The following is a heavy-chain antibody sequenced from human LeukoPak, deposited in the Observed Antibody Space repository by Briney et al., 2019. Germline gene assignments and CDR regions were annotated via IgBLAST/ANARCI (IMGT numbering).Heavy chain of an antibody. V-gene: IGHV3-23*01. CDR1: GFTFSSYA. CDR2: ISGSGGST. D-gene: IGHD1/OR15-1a*01. J-gene: IGHJ4*02. Sequence: GGSLRLSCAASGFTFSSYAISWVRQAPGKGLEWVSAISGSGGSTYYADSVKGRFTISRDNSKNTLYLQMNSLRAEDTAVYYCAKGTLNWNKYYFDYWGQGTLVTVSS. CDR3: AKGTLNWNKYYFDY.